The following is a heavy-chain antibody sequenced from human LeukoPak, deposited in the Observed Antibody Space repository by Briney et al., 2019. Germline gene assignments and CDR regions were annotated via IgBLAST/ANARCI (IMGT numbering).Heavy chain of an antibody. Sequence: GESLKISCKGSGYRFTSYWIGWVRQMPGKGLEWMGIIYPADSDTRYSPSFQGQVTISADKSISTAYLQWSSLQASDTAIYYCARQAYCSRGNCYSFDFWGQGTLVTVSS. D-gene: IGHD2-15*01. J-gene: IGHJ4*02. V-gene: IGHV5-51*01. CDR3: ARQAYCSRGNCYSFDF. CDR2: IYPADSDT. CDR1: GYRFTSYW.